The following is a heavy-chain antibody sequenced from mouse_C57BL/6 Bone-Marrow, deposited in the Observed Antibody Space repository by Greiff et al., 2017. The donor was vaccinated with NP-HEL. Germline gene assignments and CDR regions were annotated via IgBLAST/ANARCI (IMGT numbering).Heavy chain of an antibody. D-gene: IGHD1-1*01. V-gene: IGHV1-64*01. CDR1: GYTFTSYW. CDR3: ARTIYYYGSSLGG. CDR2: IHPNSGST. Sequence: QVQLQQPGAELVKPGASVKLSCKASGYTFTSYWMHWVKQRPGQGLEWIGMIHPNSGSTNYNEKFKSKATLTVDKSSSTAYMQLSSLTSEDSAVYYCARTIYYYGSSLGGWGQGTTLTVAS. J-gene: IGHJ2*01.